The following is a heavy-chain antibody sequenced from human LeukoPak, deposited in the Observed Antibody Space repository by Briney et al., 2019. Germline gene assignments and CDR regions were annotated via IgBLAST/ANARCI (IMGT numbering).Heavy chain of an antibody. V-gene: IGHV1-18*01. CDR3: ARDSGLWVLLEDAFDI. Sequence: GESLKVSCKASGYTFTSYGISWVRQAPGQGLEWMGWISAYNGNTNYAQKLQGRVTMTTDTSTSTAYMELRSLRSDDTAVYYCARDSGLWVLLEDAFDIWGQGTMVTVSS. D-gene: IGHD2-21*01. CDR2: ISAYNGNT. CDR1: GYTFTSYG. J-gene: IGHJ3*02.